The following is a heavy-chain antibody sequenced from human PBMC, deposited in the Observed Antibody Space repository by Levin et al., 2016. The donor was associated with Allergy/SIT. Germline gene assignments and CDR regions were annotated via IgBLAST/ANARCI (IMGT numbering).Heavy chain of an antibody. V-gene: IGHV4-59*01. CDR3: ARVGRSGYLYYFDY. CDR2: IYYSGST. CDR1: GGSISSYY. D-gene: IGHD3-3*01. J-gene: IGHJ4*02. Sequence: SETLSLTCTVSGGSISSYYWSWIRQPPGKGLEWIGYIYYSGSTNYNPSLKSRVTISVDTSKNQFSLKLSSVTAADTAVYYCARVGRSGYLYYFDYWGQGTLVTVSS.